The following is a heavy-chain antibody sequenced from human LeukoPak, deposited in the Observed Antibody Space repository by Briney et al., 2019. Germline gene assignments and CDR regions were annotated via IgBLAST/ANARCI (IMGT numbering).Heavy chain of an antibody. V-gene: IGHV3-11*04. CDR2: LSSSGSTI. Sequence: GGSLRLSRAASGFPFSHYYMSWIRQAPGKGLEWVSYLSSSGSTIYYADSVEGRFTISRDNAKNSLYLQMNSLRAEDTAVYYCARDQQQLPRGPWGQGTLVSVSS. CDR3: ARDQQQLPRGP. CDR1: GFPFSHYY. J-gene: IGHJ5*02. D-gene: IGHD6-13*01.